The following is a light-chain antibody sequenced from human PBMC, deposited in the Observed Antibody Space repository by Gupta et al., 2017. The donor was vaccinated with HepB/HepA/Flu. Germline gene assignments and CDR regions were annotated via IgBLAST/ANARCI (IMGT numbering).Light chain of an antibody. Sequence: AGLPQPPSVSKGLRQPATLTCTGNSTNVGNQEAAWLQQHQGHPPKLLTYKNHNRPSGIPERFSASRSGTTASLTITGLQTEDEADYYFSALDSSRSAQVFGGGTKLTVL. J-gene: IGLJ2*01. CDR1: STNVGNQE. CDR3: SALDSSRSAQV. V-gene: IGLV10-54*02. CDR2: KNH.